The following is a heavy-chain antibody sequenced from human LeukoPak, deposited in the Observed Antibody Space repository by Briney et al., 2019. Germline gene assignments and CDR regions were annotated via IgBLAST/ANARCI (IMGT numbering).Heavy chain of an antibody. CDR1: GFTFSSYS. CDR2: ISSSSSYI. Sequence: PGGSLRLSCAASGFTFSSYSMNWVRQAPGKGLEWVSSISSSSSYIYYADSVKGRFTTSRDNAKNSLYLQMNSLRAEDTAVYYCASFGAAAGLDYWGQGTLVTVSS. CDR3: ASFGAAAGLDY. J-gene: IGHJ4*02. V-gene: IGHV3-21*01. D-gene: IGHD6-13*01.